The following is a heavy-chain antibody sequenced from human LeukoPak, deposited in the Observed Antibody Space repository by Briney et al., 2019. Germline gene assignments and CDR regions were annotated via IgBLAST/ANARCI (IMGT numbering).Heavy chain of an antibody. J-gene: IGHJ6*03. D-gene: IGHD2-15*01. V-gene: IGHV3-23*01. Sequence: GGSLRLSCAASGFSFSSYGMTWVRQAPGKGLEWVSAISGSGGSTYYADSVKGRFTISRDNSKNTLYLQMNSLRAEDTAVYYCARVLRYCSGGNCYSGGLGYMDVWGKGTTVTISS. CDR3: ARVLRYCSGGNCYSGGLGYMDV. CDR1: GFSFSSYG. CDR2: ISGSGGST.